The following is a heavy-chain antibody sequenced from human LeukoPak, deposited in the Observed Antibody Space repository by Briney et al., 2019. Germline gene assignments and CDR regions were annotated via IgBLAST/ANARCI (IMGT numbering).Heavy chain of an antibody. CDR1: GFTFTAYY. CDR2: LNANSGGT. CDR3: ARAAPSAPFDY. Sequence: GASVKVSCKASGFTFTAYYIHWVRQAPGPGLEYMGWLNANSGGTDYAQKFRGRVTMTRDTSSSTAYMELNSLTSDDTAVYYCARAAPSAPFDYWGQGALVTVS. V-gene: IGHV1-2*02. J-gene: IGHJ4*02.